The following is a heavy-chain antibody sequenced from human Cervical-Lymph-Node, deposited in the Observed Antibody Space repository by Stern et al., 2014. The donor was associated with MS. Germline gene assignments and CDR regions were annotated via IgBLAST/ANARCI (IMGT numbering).Heavy chain of an antibody. D-gene: IGHD4-23*01. CDR2: IYYSGRT. CDR3: ARGYGGNPIDY. V-gene: IGHV4-59*01. J-gene: IGHJ4*02. CDR1: GGSISSYY. Sequence: QLELQESGPGLVKPSETLSLTCTVSGGSISSYYWSWIRQHPGKGLEWIGYIYYSGRTQYKPSLKRRVTISVDTSKNQFSLKLSSVTAADTAVYYCARGYGGNPIDYWGQGTLVTVSS.